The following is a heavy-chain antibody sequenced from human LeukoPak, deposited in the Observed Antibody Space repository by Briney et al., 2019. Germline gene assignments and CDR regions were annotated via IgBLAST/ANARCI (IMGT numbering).Heavy chain of an antibody. D-gene: IGHD3-3*01. CDR3: ARGRPIFGVVITPPGMDV. CDR2: IYSGGST. CDR1: GFTVSSSY. J-gene: IGHJ6*02. Sequence: GSLRLSCAASGFTVSSSYMSWVRQAPGKGLDWVSVIYSGGSTYYADSVKGRFTISRDNSKNTLYLQMNSLRAEDTAVYYCARGRPIFGVVITPPGMDVWGQGTTVTVSS. V-gene: IGHV3-53*01.